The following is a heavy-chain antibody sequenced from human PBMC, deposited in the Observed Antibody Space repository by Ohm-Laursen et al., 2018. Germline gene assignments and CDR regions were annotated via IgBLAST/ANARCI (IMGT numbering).Heavy chain of an antibody. CDR2: INPNSGGT. J-gene: IGHJ4*02. D-gene: IGHD3-10*01. CDR1: GYTFTGYY. V-gene: IGHV1-2*02. Sequence: ASVKVSCKASGYTFTGYYMHWVRQAPRQGLEWMGWINPNSGGTNYAQKFQGRVTMARDTSISTAYMELSRLRSDDTAVYYCAREATPYYYGSGSYLDLDYWGQGTLVTVSS. CDR3: AREATPYYYGSGSYLDLDY.